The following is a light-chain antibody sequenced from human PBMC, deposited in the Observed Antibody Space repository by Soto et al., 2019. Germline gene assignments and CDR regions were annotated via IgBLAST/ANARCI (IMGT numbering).Light chain of an antibody. J-gene: IGKJ2*01. V-gene: IGKV1-39*01. CDR2: AAS. Sequence: DIQMTQSPSSLSVSVGDRVTITCRASESIANYLNWYQQKPGKAPNLLIYAASDLQSGVPSRFSGSGSGTDFTLTISSLQTEDVATYFCQQSYISPYTFGQGTKLDI. CDR1: ESIANY. CDR3: QQSYISPYT.